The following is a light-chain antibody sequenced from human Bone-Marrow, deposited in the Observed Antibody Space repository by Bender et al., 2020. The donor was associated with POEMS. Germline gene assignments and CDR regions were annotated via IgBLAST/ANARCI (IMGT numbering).Light chain of an antibody. CDR2: SAN. J-gene: IGLJ1*01. V-gene: IGLV1-44*01. Sequence: QSVLTQPPSASGTPGQRVTISCSGSNSNIGTNAVNWYQQFPGTAPKLLIYSANQRPSGVPDRFYAFKSGTSASLAITRLQAEDEADYYCLSFGSDLGVWVFGTGTTVTVL. CDR3: LSFGSDLGVWV. CDR1: NSNIGTNA.